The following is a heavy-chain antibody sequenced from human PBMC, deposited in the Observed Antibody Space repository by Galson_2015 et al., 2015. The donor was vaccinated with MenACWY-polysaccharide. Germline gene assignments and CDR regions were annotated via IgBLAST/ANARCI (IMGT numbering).Heavy chain of an antibody. CDR1: GYTFNTYA. J-gene: IGHJ4*02. CDR2: INTNTGNP. D-gene: IGHD4-17*01. CDR3: ARDPKQKPITVPTGRFDY. Sequence: SVKVSCKASGYTFNTYAMNWVRQAPGQGLEWVGGINTNTGNPTYAQGFTGRFVFSLDASVSTAYLQISSLKAEDTAVYYCARDPKQKPITVPTGRFDYWGQGTLVTVSS. V-gene: IGHV7-4-1*02.